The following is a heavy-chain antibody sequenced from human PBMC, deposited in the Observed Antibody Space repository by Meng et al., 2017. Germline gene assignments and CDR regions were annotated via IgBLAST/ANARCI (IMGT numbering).Heavy chain of an antibody. CDR3: ARGPVVAYYFDY. D-gene: IGHD2-15*01. J-gene: IGHJ4*02. V-gene: IGHV1-18*01. Sequence: ASVKVSCKASGYTFTSYAMNWVRQAPGQGLEWMGWISAYNGNTNYAQKLQGRVTMTTDTSTSTAYMELRSLRSDDTAVYYCARGPVVAYYFDYWGQGTLVTVSS. CDR1: GYTFTSYA. CDR2: ISAYNGNT.